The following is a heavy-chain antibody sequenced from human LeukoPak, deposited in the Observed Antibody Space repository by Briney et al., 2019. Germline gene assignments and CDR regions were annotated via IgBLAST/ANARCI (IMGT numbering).Heavy chain of an antibody. CDR1: GYTFTSYG. J-gene: IGHJ4*02. V-gene: IGHV1-18*01. CDR3: ASLGYCSGGSCYSGPDYYFDY. CDR2: ISAYNGNT. Sequence: ASVKVSCKASGYTFTSYGISWVRQAPGQGLEWMGWISAYNGNTNYAQKLQGRVTMTTDTSTSTAYMELRSLRSEDTAVYYCASLGYCSGGSCYSGPDYYFDYWGQGTLVTVSS. D-gene: IGHD2-15*01.